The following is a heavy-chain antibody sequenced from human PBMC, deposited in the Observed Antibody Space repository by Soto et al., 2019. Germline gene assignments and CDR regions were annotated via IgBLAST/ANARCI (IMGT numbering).Heavy chain of an antibody. CDR3: VKERYAQLWLEDYGMDV. J-gene: IGHJ6*02. Sequence: PGGSLRLSRAASGFTFSSYGIHWVRQAPGKGLEWVALISYDGTDKYYADSVKGRFTISRDNSKNTLYLQMSSLGPEDTAVYYCVKERYAQLWLEDYGMDVWGQGTTVTVSS. CDR1: GFTFSSYG. V-gene: IGHV3-30*18. D-gene: IGHD5-18*01. CDR2: ISYDGTDK.